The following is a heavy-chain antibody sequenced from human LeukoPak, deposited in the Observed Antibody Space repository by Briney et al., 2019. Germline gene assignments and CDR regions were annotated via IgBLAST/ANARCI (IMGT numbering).Heavy chain of an antibody. Sequence: GASVKVSCKASGSTFSSYAISWVRQAPGQGLEWMGRIIPILGIANYAQKFQGRVTITADKSTSTAYMELSSLRSEDTAVYYCARAPYYYDSSGQPPHWYFDLWGRGTLVTVSS. V-gene: IGHV1-69*04. D-gene: IGHD3-22*01. J-gene: IGHJ2*01. CDR3: ARAPYYYDSSGQPPHWYFDL. CDR1: GSTFSSYA. CDR2: IIPILGIA.